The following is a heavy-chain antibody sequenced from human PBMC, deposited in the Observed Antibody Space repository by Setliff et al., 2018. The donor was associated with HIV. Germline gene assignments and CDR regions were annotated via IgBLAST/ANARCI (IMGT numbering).Heavy chain of an antibody. CDR3: ASSPAWRSDFGLHTFDY. CDR2: ISCTGTT. D-gene: IGHD2-2*01. Sequence: SETLSLTCTVSGGSISNYYWSWIRQPPGKGLEWIGYISCTGTTKYNPSLKSRVTISVDTSKNQFSVRLSSVSAADTAVYYCASSPAWRSDFGLHTFDYWGQGTLVTVSS. V-gene: IGHV4-59*01. CDR1: GGSISNYY. J-gene: IGHJ4*02.